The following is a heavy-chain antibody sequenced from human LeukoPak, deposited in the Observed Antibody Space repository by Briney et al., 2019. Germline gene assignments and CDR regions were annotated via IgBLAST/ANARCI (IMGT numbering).Heavy chain of an antibody. J-gene: IGHJ4*02. D-gene: IGHD3-22*01. CDR3: ARDPKDFYDTSNYLYFDY. CDR2: NSGRT. Sequence: PSETLSLTCTVFGGSISTNYWSWIRQPPGKGLEWIGYNSGRTNYNPSLKSRVTISIDTSKNQSSLKLSSVTAADTAVYYCARDPKDFYDTSNYLYFDYWGRGTLVTVSS. V-gene: IGHV4-59*01. CDR1: GGSISTNY.